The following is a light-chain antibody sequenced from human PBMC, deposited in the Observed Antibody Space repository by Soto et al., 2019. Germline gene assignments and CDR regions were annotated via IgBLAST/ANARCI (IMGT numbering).Light chain of an antibody. V-gene: IGKV3-20*01. CDR3: QQYGSSPWYT. J-gene: IGKJ2*01. CDR2: GAS. Sequence: VLTQSPGTLSLSPGERATLSCRASQSVSSSYLAWYQQNPGQAPRLLIHGASSRATGIPDRFSGSGSGTDFTLTISRLEPEDFAVYYCQQYGSSPWYTFGQGTKVDIK. CDR1: QSVSSSY.